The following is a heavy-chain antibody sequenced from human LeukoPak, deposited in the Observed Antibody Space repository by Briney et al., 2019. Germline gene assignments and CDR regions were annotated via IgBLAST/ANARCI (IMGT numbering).Heavy chain of an antibody. D-gene: IGHD3-22*01. CDR2: MNPNSGNT. CDR3: ARGYDSSGYSDRDAFDI. CDR1: GYTFTSYD. V-gene: IGHV1-8*03. J-gene: IGHJ3*02. Sequence: ASVKVSCKASGYTFTSYDINWVRQATGQGLEWMGWMNPNSGNTGYAQKFQGGVTITRNTSISTAYMELSSLRSEDTAVYYCARGYDSSGYSDRDAFDIWGQGTMVAVSS.